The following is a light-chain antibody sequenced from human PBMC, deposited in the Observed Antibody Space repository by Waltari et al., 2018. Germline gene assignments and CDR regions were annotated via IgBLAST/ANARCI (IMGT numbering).Light chain of an antibody. Sequence: DIQMTQSPSSLSASVGDRVTITCRASQDINKDLAWYQQKPGKVPKVLIYAASTLYFGVPSRFSGSGSVTYFTLTISSLQPEDFATYYCHKYNSVSQPFGGGTRVEIK. CDR2: AAS. J-gene: IGKJ4*01. V-gene: IGKV1-27*01. CDR1: QDINKD. CDR3: HKYNSVSQP.